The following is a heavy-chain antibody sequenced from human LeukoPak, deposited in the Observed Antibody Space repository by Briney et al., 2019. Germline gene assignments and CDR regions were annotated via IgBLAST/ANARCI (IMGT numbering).Heavy chain of an antibody. J-gene: IGHJ4*02. Sequence: ASVKVSCKASGYTFTGYYMHWVRQAPGQGLEWMGWINPNSGGTNYAQKFQGRVTMTRDTSISTAYMELSRLRSDDPDVYSCARGGGGRTGSYFDYWGQGTLVTVSS. D-gene: IGHD2-8*02. V-gene: IGHV1-2*02. CDR1: GYTFTGYY. CDR2: INPNSGGT. CDR3: ARGGGGRTGSYFDY.